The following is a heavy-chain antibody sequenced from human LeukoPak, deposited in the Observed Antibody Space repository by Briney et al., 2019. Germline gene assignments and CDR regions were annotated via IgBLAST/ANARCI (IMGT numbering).Heavy chain of an antibody. CDR1: GGSISSGGYY. Sequence: PSETLSLTCTVSGGSISSGGYYWSWIRQHPGKGLEWIGYIYYSGSTYYNPSLKSRVTISVDTSKNQFSLKLSSVTAADTAVYYCASNWNYEGGAFDIWGQGTMVTVSS. CDR3: ASNWNYEGGAFDI. J-gene: IGHJ3*02. V-gene: IGHV4-31*02. CDR2: IYYSGST. D-gene: IGHD1-7*01.